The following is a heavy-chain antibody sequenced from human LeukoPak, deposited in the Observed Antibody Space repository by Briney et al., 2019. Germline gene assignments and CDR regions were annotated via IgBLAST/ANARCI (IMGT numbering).Heavy chain of an antibody. CDR3: ATASGWSQRNYYYYMDV. D-gene: IGHD2-15*01. CDR1: GYTLTELS. CDR2: FDSEDGET. V-gene: IGHV1-24*01. J-gene: IGHJ6*03. Sequence: ASVKVSCKVSGYTLTELSMHWVRQAPGKGLEWMGGFDSEDGETIYAQKFQGRVTMTEDTSTDTAYMELSSLRSEDTAVYYCATASGWSQRNYYYYMDVWGKGTTVTVSS.